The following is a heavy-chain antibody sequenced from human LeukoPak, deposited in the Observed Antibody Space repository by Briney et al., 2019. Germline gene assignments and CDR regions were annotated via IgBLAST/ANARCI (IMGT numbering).Heavy chain of an antibody. CDR1: GFTFSSYA. CDR2: INHSGST. CDR3: ARGRAGDRAFDY. D-gene: IGHD7-27*01. J-gene: IGHJ4*02. V-gene: IGHV4-34*01. Sequence: PGGSLRLSCAASGFTFSSYAMSWLRQPPGKGLEWIGEINHSGSTNYNPSLKSRVTISVDTSKNQFSLKLSSVTAADTAVYYCARGRAGDRAFDYWGQGTLVTVSS.